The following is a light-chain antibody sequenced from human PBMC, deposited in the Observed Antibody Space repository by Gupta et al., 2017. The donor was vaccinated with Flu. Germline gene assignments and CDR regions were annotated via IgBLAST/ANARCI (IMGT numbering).Light chain of an antibody. V-gene: IGKV3-11*01. J-gene: IGKJ1*01. CDR2: DAS. CDR3: QHRSVWPPVAT. CDR1: QSISAS. Sequence: LSLSPGERATLSCRASQSISASLAWYRQKPGQPPRLLIYDASNRATGIPARFSGSGAGTDFTLTISSLEPVDFAIYYCQHRSVWPPVATFGEGTKVEMK.